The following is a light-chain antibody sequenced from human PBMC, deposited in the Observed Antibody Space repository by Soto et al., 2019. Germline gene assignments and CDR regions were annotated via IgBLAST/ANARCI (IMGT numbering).Light chain of an antibody. Sequence: EIVMTQSPATLSVSPGERATISCRASQSVSSSLAWFQQKPGQAPRLLIYDASTRATGIPARFSGSGSGTEFTLTISSLQSADFAVYYCQQYNNWPPEYTFGQGTKLEIK. CDR3: QQYNNWPPEYT. CDR2: DAS. J-gene: IGKJ2*01. CDR1: QSVSSS. V-gene: IGKV3-15*01.